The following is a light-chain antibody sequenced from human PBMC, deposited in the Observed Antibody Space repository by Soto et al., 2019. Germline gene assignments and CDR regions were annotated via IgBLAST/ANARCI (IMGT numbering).Light chain of an antibody. CDR2: EVS. J-gene: IGKJ3*01. CDR1: QSLLHSDGKTY. V-gene: IGKV2D-29*01. CDR3: MQARQFPLFA. Sequence: EIMLTQTPLSLSVTPGQPASISCKSSQSLLHSDGKTYLYWYLQRPVQPPHLLMYEVSNRFSGVSDRFSGSRSGTDFSLKISRVEAEDVGVYYCMQARQFPLFAFGPGTKVDIK.